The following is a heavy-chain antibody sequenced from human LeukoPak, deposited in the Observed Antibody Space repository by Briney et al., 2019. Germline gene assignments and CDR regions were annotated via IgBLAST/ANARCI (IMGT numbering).Heavy chain of an antibody. V-gene: IGHV4-34*01. CDR1: GESFSGYY. CDR2: INHSGST. Sequence: SETLSLTCAVYGESFSGYYWSWIRQPPGKGLEWIGEINHSGSTNYNPSLKSRVTISVDTSKNQFSLKLSSVTAADTAVYYCARDRYNWNRPYYYGMDVWGQGTTVTVSS. CDR3: ARDRYNWNRPYYYGMDV. J-gene: IGHJ6*02. D-gene: IGHD1-20*01.